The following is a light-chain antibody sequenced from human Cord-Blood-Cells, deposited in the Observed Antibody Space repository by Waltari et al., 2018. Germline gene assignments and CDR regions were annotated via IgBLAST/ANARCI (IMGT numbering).Light chain of an antibody. CDR3: CSYAGSSTWV. Sequence: QSALTQPASVSGSPGQSITISCTGTSSDVGSYNLVSWYQQHPGKAPKLMIYEGSKRPSGVSNRFFGSKSGHTASLTISGLQAEDEADYYCCSYAGSSTWVFGGGTKLTVL. CDR1: SSDVGSYNL. J-gene: IGLJ3*02. CDR2: EGS. V-gene: IGLV2-23*01.